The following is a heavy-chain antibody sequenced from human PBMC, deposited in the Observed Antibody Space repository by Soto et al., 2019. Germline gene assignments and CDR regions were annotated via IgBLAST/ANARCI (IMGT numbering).Heavy chain of an antibody. CDR2: IKQDGSEK. V-gene: IGHV3-7*01. D-gene: IGHD5-12*01. CDR3: ASGSGYSGYDSCAFDV. Sequence: GGSLRLSCAASGFTFSSYWMNWFRQAPGKGLEWVGNIKQDGSEKYYVDSVKGRFTISRDNAKNSLYLQMNSLRAEETAVYYCASGSGYSGYDSCAFDVWGKGTMVTVSS. CDR1: GFTFSSYW. J-gene: IGHJ3*01.